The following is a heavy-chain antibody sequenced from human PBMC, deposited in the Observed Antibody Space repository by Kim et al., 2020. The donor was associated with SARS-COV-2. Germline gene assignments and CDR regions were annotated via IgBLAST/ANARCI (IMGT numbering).Heavy chain of an antibody. CDR2: ISSSSSYT. V-gene: IGHV3-11*05. CDR1: GFTFSDYY. J-gene: IGHJ3*02. D-gene: IGHD3-3*01. CDR3: ARERLITIFGVVINDAFDI. Sequence: GGSLRLSCAASGFTFSDYYMSWIRLAPGKGLEWVSHISSSSSYTKYADSVKGRFTISRDNAKNSLYVQMNSLRAEDTAVYYCARERLITIFGVVINDAFDIWGQGTMVTVSS.